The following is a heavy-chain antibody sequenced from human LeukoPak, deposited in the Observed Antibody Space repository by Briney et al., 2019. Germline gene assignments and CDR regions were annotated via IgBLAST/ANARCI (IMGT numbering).Heavy chain of an antibody. J-gene: IGHJ4*02. Sequence: GGSLRLSCAASGFTFSSYGIHWVRQAPGKGLEWVAFIRYDGSHKYYADSVKGRFTISRDNSKNTLYLQMNSLRAEDTAVYYCARDLTTYYYGSGSYYKAFYFDYWGQGTLVTVSS. CDR1: GFTFSSYG. V-gene: IGHV3-30*02. D-gene: IGHD3-10*01. CDR2: IRYDGSHK. CDR3: ARDLTTYYYGSGSYYKAFYFDY.